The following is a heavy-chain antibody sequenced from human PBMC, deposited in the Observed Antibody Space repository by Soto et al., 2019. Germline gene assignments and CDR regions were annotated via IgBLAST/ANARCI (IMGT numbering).Heavy chain of an antibody. CDR1: GFTFSGSA. J-gene: IGHJ6*03. CDR2: IRSKGNNYAT. Sequence: EVQLVESGGGLVQPGGSLKLSCAASGFTFSGSAMHWVRQASGKGLEWVGRIRSKGNNYATVYGASLKGRFTISRDDAKNTGYLHMNSLNTEDTAVYYCSRQASDFWSGKPQYYMDVWGKGTTVTVSS. D-gene: IGHD3-3*01. V-gene: IGHV3-73*01. CDR3: SRQASDFWSGKPQYYMDV.